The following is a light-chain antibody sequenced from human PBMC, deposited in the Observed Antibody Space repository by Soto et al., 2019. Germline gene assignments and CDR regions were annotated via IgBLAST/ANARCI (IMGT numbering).Light chain of an antibody. CDR3: QQRSNWPNTWT. CDR1: QSVSSN. J-gene: IGKJ1*01. Sequence: DIVMTQSPDSLAVSLVESSTLSCRASQSVSSNLAWYQQKPGQAPRLLIYDASNRATGIPARFSGSGSGTDFTLTISSLEPEDFAVYYCQQRSNWPNTWTFGQGTKVDIK. CDR2: DAS. V-gene: IGKV3-11*01.